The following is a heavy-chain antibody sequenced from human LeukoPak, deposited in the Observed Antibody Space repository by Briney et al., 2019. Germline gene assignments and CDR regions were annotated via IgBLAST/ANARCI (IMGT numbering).Heavy chain of an antibody. D-gene: IGHD3-22*01. V-gene: IGHV4-59*11. CDR2: IHYSRTT. CDR1: ADSISSRY. CDR3: ANLHYVSSGSNFDY. J-gene: IGHJ4*02. Sequence: MSSETLSLTCTVSADSISSRYCSWIRQPPGKGLEWIGYIHYSRTTNYNPSLNSRVTISVDTFKKQFFLKLKSVTAADTAVYYCANLHYVSSGSNFDYWGQRTPVTVSS.